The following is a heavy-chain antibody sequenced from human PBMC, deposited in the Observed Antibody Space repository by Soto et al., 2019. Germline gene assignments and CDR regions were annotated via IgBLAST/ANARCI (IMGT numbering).Heavy chain of an antibody. D-gene: IGHD4-17*01. Sequence: QVQLVESGGGLVQPGRSLRLSCAASGFTFSSYGMHWVRQAPGKGLEWVAVISYDGSNKYYADSVKGRFTISRDNSKKTLYLQMNSLRAEDTAVYYCAKAGRPTVTTSWSYYFDYWGQGTLVTVSS. J-gene: IGHJ4*02. CDR2: ISYDGSNK. V-gene: IGHV3-30*18. CDR3: AKAGRPTVTTSWSYYFDY. CDR1: GFTFSSYG.